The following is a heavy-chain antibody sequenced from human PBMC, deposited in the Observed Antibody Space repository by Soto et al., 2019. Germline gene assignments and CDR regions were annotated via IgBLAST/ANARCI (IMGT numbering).Heavy chain of an antibody. CDR2: ISYDGSNK. V-gene: IGHV3-30-3*01. CDR1: GFTFSSYA. Sequence: QVQLVESGGGVVQPGRSLRLSCAASGFTFSSYAMHWVRQAPGKGLEWVAVISYDGSNKYYADSVKGRFTISRDNSKNTMYLQMNSLRAEDTAVYYCAREISLDYWGQGTLVTVSS. J-gene: IGHJ4*02. CDR3: AREISLDY.